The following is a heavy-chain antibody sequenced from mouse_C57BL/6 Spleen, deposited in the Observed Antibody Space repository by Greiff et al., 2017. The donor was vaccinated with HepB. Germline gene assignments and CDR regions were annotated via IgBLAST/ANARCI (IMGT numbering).Heavy chain of an antibody. CDR2: IDPENGDT. J-gene: IGHJ3*01. V-gene: IGHV14-4*01. CDR3: TLITTVVAPFAY. CDR1: GFNIKDDY. Sequence: EVQRVESGAELVRPGASVKLSCTASGFNIKDDYMHWVKQRPEQGLEWIGWIDPENGDTEYASKFQGKATITADTSSNTAYLQLSSLTSEDTAVYYCTLITTVVAPFAYWGQGTLVTVSA. D-gene: IGHD1-1*01.